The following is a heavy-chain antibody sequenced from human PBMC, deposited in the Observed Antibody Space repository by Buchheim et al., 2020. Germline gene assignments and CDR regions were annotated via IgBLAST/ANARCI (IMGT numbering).Heavy chain of an antibody. CDR2: IYYSGST. Sequence: QVQLQESGPGLVKPSETLSLTCTVSGGSISSYYWSWIRQPPGKGLEWIGYIYYSGSTNYNPSLKSRVTISVDTSKNQFSLKLSSVTAADTAVYYCARGSVGVYSSGWYRPDLLGYYYYGMDVWGQGTT. D-gene: IGHD6-19*01. J-gene: IGHJ6*02. CDR3: ARGSVGVYSSGWYRPDLLGYYYYGMDV. CDR1: GGSISSYY. V-gene: IGHV4-59*01.